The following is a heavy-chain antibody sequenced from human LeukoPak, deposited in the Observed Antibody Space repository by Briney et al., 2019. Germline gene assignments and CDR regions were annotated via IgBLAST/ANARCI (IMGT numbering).Heavy chain of an antibody. V-gene: IGHV3-30*18. D-gene: IGHD6-13*01. CDR1: GFTFSSYG. Sequence: PGGSLRLSCAASGFTFSSYGMHWVRQAPGKGLGWVAVISYDGSNKYYADSVKGRFTISRDNSKNTLYLQMNSLRAEDTAVYHCAKVRTAAGNFSDYWGQGTLVTVSS. CDR2: ISYDGSNK. CDR3: AKVRTAAGNFSDY. J-gene: IGHJ4*02.